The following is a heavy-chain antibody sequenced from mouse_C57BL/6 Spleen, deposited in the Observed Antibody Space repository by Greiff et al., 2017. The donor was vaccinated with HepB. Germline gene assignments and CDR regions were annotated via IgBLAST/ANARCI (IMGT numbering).Heavy chain of an antibody. CDR3: ASYYYGSYAMDY. D-gene: IGHD1-1*01. V-gene: IGHV1-4*01. CDR1: GYTFTSYT. Sequence: VQRVESGAELARPGASVKMSCKASGYTFTSYTMHWVKQRPGQGLEWIGYINPSSGYTKYNQKFKDKATLTADKSSSTAYMQLSSLPSEDSAVYYCASYYYGSYAMDYWGQGTSVTVSS. J-gene: IGHJ4*01. CDR2: INPSSGYT.